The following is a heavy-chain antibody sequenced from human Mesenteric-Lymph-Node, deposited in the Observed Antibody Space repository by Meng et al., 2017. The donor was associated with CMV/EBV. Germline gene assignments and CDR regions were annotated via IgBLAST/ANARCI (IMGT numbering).Heavy chain of an antibody. CDR2: IRSKANSYAT. V-gene: IGHV3-73*01. CDR3: TRGGELEPFDY. D-gene: IGHD1-1*01. J-gene: IGHJ4*02. CDR1: GFTFSGSA. Sequence: GGSLKISCAASGFTFSGSAMHWVRQASGKGLEWVGRIRSKANSYATAYAASVKGRFTISRDDSKNTAYLQMNSLKTEDTAVYYCTRGGELEPFDYWGQGTLVTVSS.